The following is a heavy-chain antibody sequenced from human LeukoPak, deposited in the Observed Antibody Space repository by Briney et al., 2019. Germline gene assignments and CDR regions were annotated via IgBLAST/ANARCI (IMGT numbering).Heavy chain of an antibody. CDR2: ISFDGTNK. J-gene: IGHJ4*02. CDR1: GFTFRSYG. V-gene: IGHV3-30*03. CDR3: ARDLNLGTSDSY. D-gene: IGHD3/OR15-3a*01. Sequence: PETSLRLSCAASGFTFRSYGIHWVRQAPGKGLEWVAMISFDGTNKHYADSVKGRFTISRDNSKDTLSLEMNNLRPEDTAVYYCARDLNLGTSDSYWGQGTLVTVSS.